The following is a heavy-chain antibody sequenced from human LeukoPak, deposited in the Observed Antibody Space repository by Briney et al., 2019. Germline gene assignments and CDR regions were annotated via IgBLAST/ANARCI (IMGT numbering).Heavy chain of an antibody. CDR3: ARDPIGGAPDYFDY. Sequence: GGSLRLSCAASGFAFGSYAMHWVRQAPDKGLEWVAVIAFDGTEKYYGNSVRGRFTISRDNSKNTLHLQPNSLRAEDTAVYYCARDPIGGAPDYFDYWGQGTLVTVSS. J-gene: IGHJ4*02. CDR1: GFAFGSYA. V-gene: IGHV3-30*04. CDR2: IAFDGTEK. D-gene: IGHD3-16*01.